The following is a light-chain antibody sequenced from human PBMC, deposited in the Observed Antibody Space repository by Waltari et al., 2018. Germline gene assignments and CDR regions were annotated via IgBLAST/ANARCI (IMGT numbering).Light chain of an antibody. V-gene: IGKV3-11*01. J-gene: IGKJ2*01. CDR2: DTS. CDR3: HLRTDWPPRYT. CDR1: QSVSGH. Sequence: DIVLTQSPATLSLSPGERATLSYRASQSVSGHLAWYQQKPGQAPVLLIYDTSNRATGIPARFSGGGSGTDFTLSISRLEPEDFALYFCHLRTDWPPRYTFGQGTKLEIK.